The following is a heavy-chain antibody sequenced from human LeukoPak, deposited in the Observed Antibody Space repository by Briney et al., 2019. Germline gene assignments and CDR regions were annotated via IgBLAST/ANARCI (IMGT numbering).Heavy chain of an antibody. J-gene: IGHJ4*02. CDR3: ARGLLWFGELSTLGY. CDR2: INAGNGNT. D-gene: IGHD3-10*01. CDR1: GYTFTNFA. V-gene: IGHV1-3*01. Sequence: ASVKVSCTTSGYTFTNFAIHWVRQAPGQRLEWMGWINAGNGNTKYSQNLQGRVTIAGDTSASIAYMELTSLRSEDTAVYYCARGLLWFGELSTLGYWGQGTLVTVSS.